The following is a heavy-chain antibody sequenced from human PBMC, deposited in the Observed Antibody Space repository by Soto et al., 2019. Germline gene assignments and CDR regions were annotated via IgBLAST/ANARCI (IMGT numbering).Heavy chain of an antibody. Sequence: PGGSLRLSCAASGFTFDDYAMHWVRQAPGKGLEWVSGISWNSGSIGYADSVKGRFTISRDNAKNSLYLQMNSLRAEDTALYYCAKGPRGYSYGDHYYYYGMDVWGQGTTVTVSS. CDR3: AKGPRGYSYGDHYYYYGMDV. CDR2: ISWNSGSI. V-gene: IGHV3-9*01. J-gene: IGHJ6*02. D-gene: IGHD5-18*01. CDR1: GFTFDDYA.